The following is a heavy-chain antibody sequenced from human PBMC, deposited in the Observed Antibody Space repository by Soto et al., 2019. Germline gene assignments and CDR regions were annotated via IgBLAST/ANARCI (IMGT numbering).Heavy chain of an antibody. CDR3: ARSRSGYCTTSRCYAFFDS. Sequence: QVQLVQSGAEVKKPGSSVKVSCRASGGTFSSYTISWVRQAPGQGLEWMGRIIPMLGVANYAQKFQGRVTITADKSTSAAYMELSSLRSEDTAVYYCARSRSGYCTTSRCYAFFDSWGQGTLVTVSS. V-gene: IGHV1-69*02. CDR2: IIPMLGVA. CDR1: GGTFSSYT. D-gene: IGHD2-8*01. J-gene: IGHJ4*02.